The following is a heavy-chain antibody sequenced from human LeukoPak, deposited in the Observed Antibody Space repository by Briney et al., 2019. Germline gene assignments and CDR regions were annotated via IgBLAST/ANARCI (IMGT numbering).Heavy chain of an antibody. Sequence: GGSLRLSCAASGFTFSSYWMSGVRQAPGKGLEGVANKKQDGREKFYVDSVKGRFTIYRDNAKNSLYLQMNSLRAEGTAVYYCARTHPYQLLLYEGQSAFDIWGQGTMVTVSS. CDR2: KKQDGREK. J-gene: IGHJ3*02. CDR3: ARTHPYQLLLYEGQSAFDI. CDR1: GFTFSSYW. V-gene: IGHV3-7*01. D-gene: IGHD2-2*01.